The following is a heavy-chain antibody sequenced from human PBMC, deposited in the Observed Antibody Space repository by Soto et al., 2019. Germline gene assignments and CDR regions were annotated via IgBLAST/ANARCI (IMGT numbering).Heavy chain of an antibody. D-gene: IGHD2-15*01. V-gene: IGHV4-30-2*01. J-gene: IGHJ3*02. Sequence: SETLSLTCTVSGGSINSGGYSWTWIRQPPGKGLEWIGFIYHTGTTYYNPSLKSRVTISVDRSKNQFSLKLNSVTAADTAVYYCAPHVSCSGGSCQYDAFAIRGQGTMVTVSS. CDR1: GGSINSGGYS. CDR2: IYHTGTT. CDR3: APHVSCSGGSCQYDAFAI.